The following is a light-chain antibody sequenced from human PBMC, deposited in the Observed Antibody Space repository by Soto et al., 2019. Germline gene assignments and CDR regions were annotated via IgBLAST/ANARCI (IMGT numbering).Light chain of an antibody. J-gene: IGLJ1*01. V-gene: IGLV2-14*01. CDR2: EVT. CDR1: TSDVGAYNC. Sequence: QSALTQPASVSGSPGQSITISCTGATSDVGAYNCVSWYQHHPGKAPKLMIYEVTNRPSEVSNRFSGSKSGNMASLTFSGLQAEDEADYYRSSNTSSITFVFGSGTKLTVL. CDR3: SSNTSSITFV.